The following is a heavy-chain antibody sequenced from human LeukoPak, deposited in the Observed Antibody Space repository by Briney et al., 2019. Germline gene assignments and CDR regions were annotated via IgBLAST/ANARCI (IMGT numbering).Heavy chain of an antibody. J-gene: IGHJ4*02. Sequence: GRSLRPSCAASGFTFSSYGMHWVRQAPGKGLEWVAVISYDGSNKYYADSVKGRFTISRDNSKNTLYLQMNSLRAEDTAVYYCAKEDSGYDYCYFDYWGQGTLVTVSS. CDR2: ISYDGSNK. CDR3: AKEDSGYDYCYFDY. CDR1: GFTFSSYG. V-gene: IGHV3-30*18. D-gene: IGHD5-12*01.